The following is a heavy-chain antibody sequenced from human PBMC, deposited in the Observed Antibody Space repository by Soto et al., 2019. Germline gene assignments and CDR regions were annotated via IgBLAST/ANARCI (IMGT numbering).Heavy chain of an antibody. V-gene: IGHV3-23*01. CDR3: AKEATIFGVGNGMDV. Sequence: GGSLRLSCATSGFTFSSYAMSWIRQAPGKGLEWVSAISGSGGSTYYADSVKGRFTISRDNSKNTLYLQMNSLRAEDTAVYYCAKEATIFGVGNGMDVWGQVTTFTVSS. CDR1: GFTFSSYA. CDR2: ISGSGGST. J-gene: IGHJ6*02. D-gene: IGHD3-3*01.